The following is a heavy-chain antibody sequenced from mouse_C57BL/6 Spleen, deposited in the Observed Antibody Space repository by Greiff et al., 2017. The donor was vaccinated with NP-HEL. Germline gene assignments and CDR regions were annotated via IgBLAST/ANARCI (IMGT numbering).Heavy chain of an antibody. CDR3: ARAPSWDWYFDV. CDR1: GYAFTNYL. V-gene: IGHV1-54*01. J-gene: IGHJ1*03. D-gene: IGHD4-1*01. CDR2: INPGSGGT. Sequence: QVQLQQSGAELVRPGTSVKVSCKASGYAFTNYLIEWVKQRPGQGLEWIGVINPGSGGTNYNEKFKGKATLTADKSSSTAYMQLSSLTSEDSAVYFCARAPSWDWYFDVWGTGTTVTVSS.